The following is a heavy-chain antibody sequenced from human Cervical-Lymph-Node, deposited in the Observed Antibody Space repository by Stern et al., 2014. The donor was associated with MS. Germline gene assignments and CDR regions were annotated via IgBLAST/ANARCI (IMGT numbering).Heavy chain of an antibody. J-gene: IGHJ1*01. D-gene: IGHD6-19*01. CDR3: ANGYSSGWCFQH. V-gene: IGHV3-30*18. CDR1: GFTFSSYG. CDR2: ISYDGSNK. Sequence: MQLVESGGGVVQPGRSLRLSCAASGFTFSSYGMHWVRQAPGKGLEWVAVISYDGSNKYYADSVKGRFTISRDNSKNTLYLQMNSLRAEDTAVYYCANGYSSGWCFQHWGQGTLVTVSS.